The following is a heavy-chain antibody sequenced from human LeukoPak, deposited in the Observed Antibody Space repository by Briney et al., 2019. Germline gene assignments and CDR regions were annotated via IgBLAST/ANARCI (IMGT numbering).Heavy chain of an antibody. D-gene: IGHD6-13*01. Sequence: SETLSLTXTVSGGSISGYYWSWIRQPAGKGLEWIGRIYTSGSTNYNPSLKSRVTISVDTSKNQFSLKLSSVTAADTAVYYCARDRGIAAAGFDPWGQGTLVTVSS. CDR3: ARDRGIAAAGFDP. CDR1: GGSISGYY. V-gene: IGHV4-4*07. CDR2: IYTSGST. J-gene: IGHJ5*02.